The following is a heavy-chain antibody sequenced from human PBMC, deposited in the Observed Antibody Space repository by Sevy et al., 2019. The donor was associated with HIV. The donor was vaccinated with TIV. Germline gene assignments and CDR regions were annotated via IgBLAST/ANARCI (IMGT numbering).Heavy chain of an antibody. CDR2: IRNKANSHTT. J-gene: IGHJ4*02. D-gene: IGHD6-19*01. CDR1: GFTFSDHY. Sequence: GGSLRLSCAASGFTFSDHYMDWVRQAPGKGLEWVGRIRNKANSHTTEYAASGKGRFTISRDDSKNSLYLQMNSLKTEETAVYYCARVTAVADLYFDYWGQGTLVTVSS. CDR3: ARVTAVADLYFDY. V-gene: IGHV3-72*01.